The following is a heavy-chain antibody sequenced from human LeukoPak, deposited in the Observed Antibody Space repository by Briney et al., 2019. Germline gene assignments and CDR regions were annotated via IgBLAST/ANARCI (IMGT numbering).Heavy chain of an antibody. CDR1: RFTLSTYW. CDR2: IKQDGSER. CDR3: ARDRWSYDPQGGFDC. V-gene: IGHV3-7*03. Sequence: GGSLRLSCAASRFTLSTYWMSWVRQAPGKGLEWVANIKQDGSERYYVDSVKGRFTLSRDNAKNSLYLQMNSLRAEDTAVYYCARDRWSYDPQGGFDCWGQGTLVTVSS. J-gene: IGHJ4*02. D-gene: IGHD3-22*01.